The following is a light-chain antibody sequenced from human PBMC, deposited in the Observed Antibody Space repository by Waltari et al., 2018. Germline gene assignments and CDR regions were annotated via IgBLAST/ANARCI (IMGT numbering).Light chain of an antibody. CDR1: QSVLYSSNNKNY. V-gene: IGKV4-1*01. Sequence: DIVMTQSPDSLAVSLGERATINCKSSQSVLYSSNNKNYLAWYQQKPGQPPKLLIHWASIRESGVPYRFSGRGSGTDFTLTISSLQAEDVAVYFCQQYFGIPLTFGGGTKVEIK. J-gene: IGKJ4*01. CDR3: QQYFGIPLT. CDR2: WAS.